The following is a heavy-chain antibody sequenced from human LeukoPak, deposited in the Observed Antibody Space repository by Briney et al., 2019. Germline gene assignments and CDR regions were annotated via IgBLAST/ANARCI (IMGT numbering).Heavy chain of an antibody. J-gene: IGHJ4*02. CDR2: ISAYNGNT. CDR3: ARIGNYYDSSGYYYGLDY. V-gene: IGHV1-18*01. D-gene: IGHD3-22*01. Sequence: GASVKVSCKASGYTFTSYGISWVRQAPGQGLEWMGWISAYNGNTNYAQKLQGRVTTTTDTSTSTAYMELRSLRSDDTAVYYCARIGNYYDSSGYYYGLDYWGQGTLVTVSS. CDR1: GYTFTSYG.